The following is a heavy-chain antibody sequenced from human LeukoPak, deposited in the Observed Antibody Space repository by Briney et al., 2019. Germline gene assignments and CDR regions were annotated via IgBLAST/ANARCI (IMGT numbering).Heavy chain of an antibody. V-gene: IGHV4-34*01. CDR2: INHSGST. CDR3: ARGDGRDGYKGKLDY. D-gene: IGHD5-24*01. J-gene: IGHJ4*02. CDR1: SGSFSGYY. Sequence: TSETLSLTCAVYSGSFSGYYWSWIRQPPGKGLEWIGEINHSGSTSHNPSLKSRVTIPVDTSKNQFSLKLTSVTAADTALYYCARGDGRDGYKGKLDYWGQGTLVTVSS.